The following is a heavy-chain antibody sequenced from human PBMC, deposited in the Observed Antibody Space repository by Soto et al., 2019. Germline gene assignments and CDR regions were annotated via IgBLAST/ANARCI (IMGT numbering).Heavy chain of an antibody. CDR1: GFTFSSYA. D-gene: IGHD4-17*01. J-gene: IGHJ4*02. V-gene: IGHV3-23*01. CDR2: ISGSGGST. CDR3: ANSRYYGDYFNY. Sequence: GESLKISCAVSGFTFSSYAMSWVRQAPGKGLQWVSAISGSGGSTYYADSVKGRFTISRDNSKNTLYLQMNSLRAEDAAVYYCANSRYYGDYFNYWGQGALVTVSS.